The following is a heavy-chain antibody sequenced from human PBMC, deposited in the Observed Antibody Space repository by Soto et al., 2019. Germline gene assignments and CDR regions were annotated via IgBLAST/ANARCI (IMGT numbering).Heavy chain of an antibody. V-gene: IGHV1-69*12. CDR1: GGTCSSYA. Sequence: QGPLVQSGADVKKPGSSVKVSCKASGGTCSSYAISWVRQAPGQGLERMGGIIPFFGPANYAQQFQGRVTITADESTSTAYVALSSLRSEATAVYSLARDRVDGISTGCYGWFDPWGQGTLVTFAS. CDR2: IIPFFGPA. CDR3: ARDRVDGISTGCYGWFDP. J-gene: IGHJ5*02. D-gene: IGHD2-2*01.